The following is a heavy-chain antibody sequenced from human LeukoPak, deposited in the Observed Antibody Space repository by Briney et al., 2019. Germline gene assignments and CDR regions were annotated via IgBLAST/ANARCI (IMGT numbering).Heavy chain of an antibody. D-gene: IGHD6-13*01. CDR3: ARGLWSSSSWFDP. Sequence: PSETLSLTCAVYGGSFSGYYWSWIRQPPGKGLEWIGEINHSGSTNYNPSLKSRVTISVDTSKNQFSLKLSSVTAADTAVYYCARGLWSSSSWFDPWGQGTLVTVSS. CDR1: GGSFSGYY. CDR2: INHSGST. J-gene: IGHJ5*02. V-gene: IGHV4-34*01.